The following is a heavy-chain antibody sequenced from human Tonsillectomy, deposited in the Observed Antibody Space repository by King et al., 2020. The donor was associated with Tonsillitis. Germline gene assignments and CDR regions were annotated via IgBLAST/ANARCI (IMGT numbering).Heavy chain of an antibody. CDR3: ARGGVEMATIMAD. CDR1: GFTFSSYE. V-gene: IGHV3-48*03. Sequence: VQLVESGGGLVQPGGSLRLSCAASGFTFSSYEMNWVRQAPGKGLEWVSYISSSGSTIYYADSVKGRFTISRDNAKNSLYLQMSSLRAEDTAVYYCARGGVEMATIMADWGQGTLVTVSS. CDR2: ISSSGSTI. J-gene: IGHJ4*02. D-gene: IGHD5-24*01.